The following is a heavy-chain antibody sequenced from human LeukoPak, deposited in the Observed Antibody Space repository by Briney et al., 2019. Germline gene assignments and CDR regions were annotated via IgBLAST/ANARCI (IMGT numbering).Heavy chain of an antibody. CDR2: INPNSGGT. D-gene: IGHD3-22*01. CDR1: GYTFTGYY. J-gene: IGHJ4*02. Sequence: GASVKVSCKASGYTFTGYYMHWARQAPGQGLEWMGWINPNSGGTNYAQKFQGRVTMTRDTSISTAYMELSRLRSDDTAVYYCARVQPYDSSGYYYNTRSCPDYWGQGTLFTVSS. CDR3: ARVQPYDSSGYYYNTRSCPDY. V-gene: IGHV1-2*02.